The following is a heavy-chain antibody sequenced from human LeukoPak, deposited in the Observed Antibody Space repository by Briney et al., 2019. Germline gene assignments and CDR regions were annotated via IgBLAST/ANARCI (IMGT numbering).Heavy chain of an antibody. CDR2: ISYDGSNK. CDR1: GFTFSSYG. CDR3: AKDSLQGPPIGYFDL. J-gene: IGHJ2*01. Sequence: GGSLRLSCAASGFTFSSYGMHWVRQAPGKGLEWVAVISYDGSNKYYADSVKGRFTISRDNSKNTLYLQMNSLRAEDTAVYYCAKDSLQGPPIGYFDLWGRGTLVTVSS. V-gene: IGHV3-30*18. D-gene: IGHD5-24*01.